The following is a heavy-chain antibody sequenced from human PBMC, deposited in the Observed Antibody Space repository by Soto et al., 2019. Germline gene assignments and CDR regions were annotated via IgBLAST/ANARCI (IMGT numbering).Heavy chain of an antibody. Sequence: SETLSLTCTVSGGSISSGDYYWSWIREPPGKGLEWIGYIYYSGSTYYNPSLKSRVTISVDTSKNQFSLKLSSVTAADTAVYYCAREDYGDYGGVGYWGQGTLVTVSS. V-gene: IGHV4-30-4*01. CDR2: IYYSGST. J-gene: IGHJ4*02. CDR1: GGSISSGDYY. CDR3: AREDYGDYGGVGY. D-gene: IGHD4-17*01.